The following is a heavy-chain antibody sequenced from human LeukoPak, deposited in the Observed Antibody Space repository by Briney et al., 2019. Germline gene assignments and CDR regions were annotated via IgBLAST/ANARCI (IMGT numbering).Heavy chain of an antibody. Sequence: SETLSLTCTVSGGSVSTGSYYWSWIRQPAGKGLERIGRIHTSGSTNYNPSLKSRVTMSVDTSKKQFSLKLTSVTAADTAVYYCARAGDYGDYVGWFDPWGQGTLVTVSS. CDR3: ARAGDYGDYVGWFDP. CDR2: IHTSGST. D-gene: IGHD4-17*01. V-gene: IGHV4-61*02. CDR1: GGSVSTGSYY. J-gene: IGHJ5*02.